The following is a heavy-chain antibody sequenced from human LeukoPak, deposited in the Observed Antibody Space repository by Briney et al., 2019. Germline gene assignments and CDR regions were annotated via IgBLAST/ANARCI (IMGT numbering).Heavy chain of an antibody. J-gene: IGHJ3*02. CDR3: ARVKRPGSYSHDAFDI. Sequence: SETLSLTCTVSGGSISSGGYYWSWIRQHPGKGLEWIGYIYYSGSTYYNPYLKSRVTISVDTSKNQLSLKLSSVTAADTAVYYCARVKRPGSYSHDAFDIWGQGTMVTVSS. D-gene: IGHD1-26*01. CDR1: GGSISSGGYY. V-gene: IGHV4-31*03. CDR2: IYYSGST.